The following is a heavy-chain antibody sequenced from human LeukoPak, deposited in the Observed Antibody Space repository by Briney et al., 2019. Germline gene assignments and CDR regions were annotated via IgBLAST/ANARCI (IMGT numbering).Heavy chain of an antibody. CDR2: IYYSGST. V-gene: IGHV4-59*01. D-gene: IGHD5-12*01. CDR3: ARGSGYGFEIDY. J-gene: IGHJ4*02. Sequence: PSETLSLTCTVSGGSISSYYWSWIRRPPGKGLEWIGYIYYSGSTNYNPSLKSRVTISVDTSKNQFSLKLSSVTAADTAVYYCARGSGYGFEIDYWGQGTLVTVSS. CDR1: GGSISSYY.